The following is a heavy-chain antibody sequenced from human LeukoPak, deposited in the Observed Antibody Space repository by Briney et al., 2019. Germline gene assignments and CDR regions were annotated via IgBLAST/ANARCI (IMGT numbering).Heavy chain of an antibody. CDR2: INPNSGGT. CDR3: ARDPAYSSSWYYFDY. CDR1: GYTFTGYY. D-gene: IGHD6-13*01. J-gene: IGHJ4*02. Sequence: GASVKVSCKASGYTFTGYYMHWVRQAPGQGLEWMGWINPNSGGTNYAQKFQGRATMTRDTSISTAYMELSRLRSDDTAVYYCARDPAYSSSWYYFDYWGQGTLVTVSS. V-gene: IGHV1-2*02.